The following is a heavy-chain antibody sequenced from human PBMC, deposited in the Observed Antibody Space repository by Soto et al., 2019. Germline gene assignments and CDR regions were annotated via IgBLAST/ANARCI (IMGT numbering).Heavy chain of an antibody. V-gene: IGHV1-18*01. J-gene: IGHJ4*02. CDR3: AREGFRHFDWSD. CDR1: GFTFTSFG. Sequence: ASVKVSCQASGFTFTSFGISWVRQAPGQGLEWMGWISAYNGNTHYAQKFQGRVTMTTDTSTTTAYMELRSLRSDDTAVYYCAREGFRHFDWSDWGQGTLVTVS. CDR2: ISAYNGNT. D-gene: IGHD3-9*01.